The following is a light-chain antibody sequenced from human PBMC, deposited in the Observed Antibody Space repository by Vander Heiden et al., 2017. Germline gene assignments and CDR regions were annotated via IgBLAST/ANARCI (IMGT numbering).Light chain of an antibody. CDR2: DNN. J-gene: IGLJ3*02. CDR1: SSNIGNNY. CDR3: GTWDSSLSALV. V-gene: IGLV1-51*01. Sequence: QSVLTQPPSGSTAPGQKVTISCSGSSSNIGNNYVPWYQQLPGTAPKLLMYDNNKRPSGIPDRFSGSKSGTSATLGITGLQGGDEADYYCGTWDSSLSALVFGGGTKLTGL.